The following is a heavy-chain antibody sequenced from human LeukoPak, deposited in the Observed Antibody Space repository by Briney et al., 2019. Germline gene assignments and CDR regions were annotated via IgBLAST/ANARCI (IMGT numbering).Heavy chain of an antibody. CDR1: GGTFFNYT. D-gene: IGHD1-1*01. J-gene: IGHJ3*02. CDR3: ARDKILDRNGFDI. V-gene: IGHV1-69*01. Sequence: SVNVSCKSSGGTFFNYTISWVRQAPGQGLEWMGGIIPIFGIANYAGTFQGRVTITADVATRTAHMELSSLRSEDTAVYYCARDKILDRNGFDIWGEGTTVTVSS. CDR2: IIPIFGIA.